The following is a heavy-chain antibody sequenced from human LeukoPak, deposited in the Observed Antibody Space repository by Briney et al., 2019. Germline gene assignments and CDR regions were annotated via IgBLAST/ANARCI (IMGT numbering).Heavy chain of an antibody. V-gene: IGHV3-9*03. Sequence: GGSLRLSCAASGFTFDDYAMHWVRQAPGKGLEWVSGISWNSGSIGYADSVKGRFTISRDNSKNTLYLQMGSLRAEDMVVYYCARDNYYGSGSLDYWGQGTLVTVSS. CDR1: GFTFDDYA. CDR2: ISWNSGSI. D-gene: IGHD3-10*01. CDR3: ARDNYYGSGSLDY. J-gene: IGHJ4*02.